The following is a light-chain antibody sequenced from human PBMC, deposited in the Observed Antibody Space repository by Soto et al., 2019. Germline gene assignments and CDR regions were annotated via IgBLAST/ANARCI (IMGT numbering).Light chain of an antibody. CDR3: CSYAGNDIVI. V-gene: IGLV2-11*01. J-gene: IGLJ2*01. CDR2: DVS. CDR1: SSDVGTYNY. Sequence: QSALTQPRSVSGSPGQSVTISCTGTSSDVGTYNYVSWYQQHPGKAPKVMIFDVSERPSGVPDRFSGSKSGNTASLTISGLQAEDEAEYYCCSYAGNDIVIFGGGTKLTVL.